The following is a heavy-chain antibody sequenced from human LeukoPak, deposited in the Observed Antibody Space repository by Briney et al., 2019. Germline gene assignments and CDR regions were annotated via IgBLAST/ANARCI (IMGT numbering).Heavy chain of an antibody. J-gene: IGHJ4*02. CDR1: GFSVSSNY. Sequence: GGSLRLSCTASGFSVSSNYMSWVRQAPGKGLEWVSVIYSGRSTYYADSVKGRVTISRDRSNNTLYLQMNSLSVEDTAVYYCANEELDYWGQGVLVTVSS. V-gene: IGHV3-66*01. CDR2: IYSGRST. CDR3: ANEELDY.